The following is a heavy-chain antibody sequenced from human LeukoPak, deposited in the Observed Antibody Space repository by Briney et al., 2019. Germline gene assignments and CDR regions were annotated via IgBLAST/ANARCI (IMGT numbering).Heavy chain of an antibody. D-gene: IGHD1-26*01. J-gene: IGHJ4*02. CDR1: GLTVTNAW. Sequence: PGGSLRLSCAASGLTVTNAWMNWVRQAPGKGLEWVGRIASKTDGGTTDYAAPVKGRFTISRDNSKNTLYLQMNSLRAEDTAVYYCARDGRPALDYWGQGTLVTVSS. CDR2: IASKTDGGTT. V-gene: IGHV3-15*04. CDR3: ARDGRPALDY.